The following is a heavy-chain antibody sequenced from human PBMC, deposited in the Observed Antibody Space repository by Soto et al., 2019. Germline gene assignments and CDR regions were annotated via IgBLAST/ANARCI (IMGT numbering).Heavy chain of an antibody. J-gene: IGHJ6*03. Sequence: GGSLRLSCAASGFTFSSYWMSWVRQAPGKGLEWVANIKQDGSEKYYVDSVKGRFTISRDNAKNSLYLQMNSLRAEDTAVYYCARHNYCSGGSCYQGELNYYYYYMDVWGKGTTVTVSS. D-gene: IGHD2-15*01. CDR3: ARHNYCSGGSCYQGELNYYYYYMDV. V-gene: IGHV3-7*01. CDR2: IKQDGSEK. CDR1: GFTFSSYW.